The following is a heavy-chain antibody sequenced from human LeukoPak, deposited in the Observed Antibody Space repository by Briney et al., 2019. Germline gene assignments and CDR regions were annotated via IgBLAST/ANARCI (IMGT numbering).Heavy chain of an antibody. CDR3: AGLSMPKEAYDSSGYYGFDY. V-gene: IGHV4-34*01. Sequence: SETLSLTCAVYGGSFSGYYWSWIRQPPGKGLEWIGEINHSGSTNYNPSLKSRVTISVDTSKNQFSLKLSSVTAADTAVYYCAGLSMPKEAYDSSGYYGFDYWGQGTLVTVSS. CDR2: INHSGST. CDR1: GGSFSGYY. D-gene: IGHD3-22*01. J-gene: IGHJ4*02.